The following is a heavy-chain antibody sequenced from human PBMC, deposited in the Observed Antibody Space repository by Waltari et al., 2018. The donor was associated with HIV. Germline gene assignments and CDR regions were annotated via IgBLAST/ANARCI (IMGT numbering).Heavy chain of an antibody. CDR2: LYWNDEE. Sequence: QITLKESGPTLVKPTQTLTLTCTFSGFSPSTRGVGVGWIRQPPGKALKWLALLYWNDEERYSPSLKSRLTITKHTSKNQVLLTMTDMDPVDTATYYCAHRLGSRTWYGNFDYWGQGILVSVSS. CDR1: GFSPSTRGVG. D-gene: IGHD6-13*01. V-gene: IGHV2-5*01. J-gene: IGHJ4*02. CDR3: AHRLGSRTWYGNFDY.